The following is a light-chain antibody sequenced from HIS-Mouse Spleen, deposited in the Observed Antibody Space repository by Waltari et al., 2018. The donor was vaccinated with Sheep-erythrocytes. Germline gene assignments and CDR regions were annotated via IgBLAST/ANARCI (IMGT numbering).Light chain of an antibody. CDR3: QVWDSSTAV. CDR2: RDS. Sequence: SYELTQPLSVSVALGQTARITCGGNNIGSKNVHWYQQKPGQAPVLVIYRDSNRPSGIPERFSRSHSGTTATLTISRAQAGDEADYYCQVWDSSTAVFGGGTKLTVL. J-gene: IGLJ2*01. CDR1: NIGSKN. V-gene: IGLV3-9*01.